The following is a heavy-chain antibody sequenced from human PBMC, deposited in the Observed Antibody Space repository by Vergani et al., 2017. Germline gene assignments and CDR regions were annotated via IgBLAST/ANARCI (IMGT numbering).Heavy chain of an antibody. CDR2: MNPNSGNT. V-gene: IGHV1-8*01. Sequence: QVQLVQSGAELKKPGASVKVSCKASGYTFTSYDINWVRQATGQGLEWMGWMNPNSGNTGYAQKFQGRVTMTRNTSISTAYMELSSMRFEDTAVYYCARGEHYYGSGSYGYWGQGTLVTVSS. D-gene: IGHD3-10*01. J-gene: IGHJ4*02. CDR1: GYTFTSYD. CDR3: ARGEHYYGSGSYGY.